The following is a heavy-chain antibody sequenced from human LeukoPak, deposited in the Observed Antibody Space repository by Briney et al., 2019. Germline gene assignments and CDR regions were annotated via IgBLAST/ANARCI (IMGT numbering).Heavy chain of an antibody. CDR2: ISEDGSSN. CDR1: GFTFSTFA. V-gene: IGHV3-30*15. Sequence: GGSLRLSCAAFGFTFSTFAMHWVRQAPGKGLEWVAVISEDGSSNYYADSVKGLFTISRDNSKNMVFLEMSSLRVEDTAVNYCARGQPWRRGYHYYMDVWGKGTTVTVSS. CDR3: ARGQPWRRGYHYYMDV. D-gene: IGHD6-19*01. J-gene: IGHJ6*03.